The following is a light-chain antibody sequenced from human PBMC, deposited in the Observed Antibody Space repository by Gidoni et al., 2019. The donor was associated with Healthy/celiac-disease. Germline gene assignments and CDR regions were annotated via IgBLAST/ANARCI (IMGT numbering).Light chain of an antibody. Sequence: QSVLTQPPSASGPPGQRVTISCSGSSSNIGSNYVYWYHQLPGTAPKLLIYRNNQRPSGVPDRFSGSKYGTSAALDISGLRSEDEADYYCAAWDDSLSGLVVFGGGTKLTVL. CDR2: RNN. CDR1: SSNIGSNY. CDR3: AAWDDSLSGLVV. V-gene: IGLV1-47*01. J-gene: IGLJ2*01.